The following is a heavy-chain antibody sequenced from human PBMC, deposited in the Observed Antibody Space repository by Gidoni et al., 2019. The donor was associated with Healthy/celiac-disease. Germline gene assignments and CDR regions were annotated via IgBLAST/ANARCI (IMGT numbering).Heavy chain of an antibody. D-gene: IGHD6-13*01. CDR2: IKSKTDGGTT. Sequence: EVQLVESGGGLVKPGGSLRLSCAASGFTFSNAWMNWVRQAPGKGLEWVGRIKSKTDGGTTDYAAPVKGRFTISRDDSKNTLYLQMNSLKTEDTAVYYCTTETLIWGVAAAPRYWGQGTLVTVSS. J-gene: IGHJ4*02. CDR3: TTETLIWGVAAAPRY. V-gene: IGHV3-15*07. CDR1: GFTFSNAW.